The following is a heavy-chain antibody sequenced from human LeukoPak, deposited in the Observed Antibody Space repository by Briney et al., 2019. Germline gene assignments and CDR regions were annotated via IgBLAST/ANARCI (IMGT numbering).Heavy chain of an antibody. Sequence: SQTLSLTCDISGDTVSSNSAAWNWIRQSPSRGLEWLGRTYYRSKWYYDYAVSVKSRITISPDTSKNQFSLQLNSVTADDTAVYYCARGFALDFWGPGTVVTVS. CDR3: ARGFALDF. CDR1: GDTVSSNSAA. J-gene: IGHJ4*02. D-gene: IGHD2-21*01. CDR2: TYYRSKWYY. V-gene: IGHV6-1*01.